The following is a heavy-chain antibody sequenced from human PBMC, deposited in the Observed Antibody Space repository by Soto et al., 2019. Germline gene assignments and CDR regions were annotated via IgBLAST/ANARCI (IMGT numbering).Heavy chain of an antibody. Sequence: EVQLLESGGGLVQPGGSLRLSCAASGFTFDSYAMSWVRQAPGMGLEWVSAISGSGDNTYYADSVKGRFTISRDNSKNTLYLQMNSLRAEDTAVYYCAKGYYSGYDLAYFDYWGQGTLVTVSS. V-gene: IGHV3-23*01. J-gene: IGHJ4*02. CDR1: GFTFDSYA. CDR3: AKGYYSGYDLAYFDY. CDR2: ISGSGDNT. D-gene: IGHD5-12*01.